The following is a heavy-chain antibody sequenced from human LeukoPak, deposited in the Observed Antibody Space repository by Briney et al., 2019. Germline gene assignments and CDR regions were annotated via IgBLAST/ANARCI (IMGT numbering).Heavy chain of an antibody. V-gene: IGHV3-23*01. CDR3: ASEQPPRFF. D-gene: IGHD1/OR15-1a*01. CDR2: VNNFGDTT. CDR1: GFTFSRYA. Sequence: GGSLRLSCAASGFTFSRYAMTWVRHAPGKGLEWVSTVNNFGDTTHYAESVKGRFTISRDNSGSTLYLQMNSLRADDTADDFCASEQPPRFFWGQGALVTVSS. J-gene: IGHJ4*02.